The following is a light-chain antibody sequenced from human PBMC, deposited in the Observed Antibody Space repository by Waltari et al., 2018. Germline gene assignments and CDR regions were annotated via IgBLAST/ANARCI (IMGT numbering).Light chain of an antibody. Sequence: EIVLTQSPGTLSLSSGERATLSCRTSQSISKYLAWYQQKPGQAPRLLIYHASSRAIGIPERFSGSGSGTDFSLTISRLEPEDVAVYYCQHYESLPVTFGQGTKVEIK. CDR2: HAS. V-gene: IGKV3-20*01. J-gene: IGKJ1*01. CDR1: QSISKY. CDR3: QHYESLPVT.